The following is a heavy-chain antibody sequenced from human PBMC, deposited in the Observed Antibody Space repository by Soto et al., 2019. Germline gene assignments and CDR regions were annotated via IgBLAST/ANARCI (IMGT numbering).Heavy chain of an antibody. Sequence: QVQLQESGPGLVKPSQTLSLTCSVSGASISNDVSYWTWIRQHPGKGLEWIGYIYYVGRTYYNPSLKSRVTISVDPSKSQFSLRLNSVTAADTAVYYCAKGVFGGYTSSWSPGYFYYYGIDVWGQGTTVTVSS. J-gene: IGHJ6*02. CDR1: GASISNDVSY. D-gene: IGHD6-13*01. V-gene: IGHV4-31*03. CDR3: AKGVFGGYTSSWSPGYFYYYGIDV. CDR2: IYYVGRT.